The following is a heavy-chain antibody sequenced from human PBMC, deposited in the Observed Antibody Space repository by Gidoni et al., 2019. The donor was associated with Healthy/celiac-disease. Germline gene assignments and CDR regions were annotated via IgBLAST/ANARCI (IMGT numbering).Heavy chain of an antibody. CDR3: ARVDFEDYYYGMDV. Sequence: QVPLQASGPGLVKPSEPLSLTCTVSGGSVSSGSYYWSWIRQPPGKGLEWIGYIYYSGSTNYNPSRKSRVTISVDTSKNQFSLKLSSVTAADTAVYYCARVDFEDYYYGMDVWGQGTTVTVSS. J-gene: IGHJ6*02. CDR1: GGSVSSGSYY. CDR2: IYYSGST. V-gene: IGHV4-61*01. D-gene: IGHD3-9*01.